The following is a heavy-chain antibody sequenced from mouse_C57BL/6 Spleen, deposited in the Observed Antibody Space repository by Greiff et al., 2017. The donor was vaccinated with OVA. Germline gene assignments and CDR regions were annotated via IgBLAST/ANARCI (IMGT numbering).Heavy chain of an antibody. CDR2: IWSGGST. D-gene: IGHD1-1*01. V-gene: IGHV2-2*01. CDR3: ARGDYYGSPVAY. J-gene: IGHJ3*01. Sequence: QVQLQQSGPGLVQPSQSLSITCTVSGFSLTSYGVHWVRQSPGKGLEWLGVIWSGGSTDYNAAFISRLSISKDNSKSQVFFKMNSLQADDTAIYYCARGDYYGSPVAYWGQGTLVTVSA. CDR1: GFSLTSYG.